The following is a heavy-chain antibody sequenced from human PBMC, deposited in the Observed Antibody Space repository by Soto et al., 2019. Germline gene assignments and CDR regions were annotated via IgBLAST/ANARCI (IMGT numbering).Heavy chain of an antibody. V-gene: IGHV3-7*01. Sequence: EVQLVESGGGLVQPGGSMRLSCAASGFTFSSYWMSWVRQAPGKGLEWVANIKQDGSEKYYVDSVKGRFTISRDNAKNTRYLQMNSLRAEDTAVYYCARDKDIVVVVAATPNWFDPWGQGTLVTVSS. CDR2: IKQDGSEK. CDR3: ARDKDIVVVVAATPNWFDP. J-gene: IGHJ5*02. CDR1: GFTFSSYW. D-gene: IGHD2-15*01.